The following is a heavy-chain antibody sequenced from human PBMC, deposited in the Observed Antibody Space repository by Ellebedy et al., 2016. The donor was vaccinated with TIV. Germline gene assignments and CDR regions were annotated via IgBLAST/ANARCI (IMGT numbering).Heavy chain of an antibody. V-gene: IGHV4-39*01. J-gene: IGHJ4*02. CDR2: IYYSGST. Sequence: SETLSLXXTVSGGSISNIDYYWGWIRQPPGKGLEWIGSIYYSGSTYYNPSLKSRVTISVDTSKNQFSLKLSSVTAADTAVYYCASDPYSSSWYESGYFDYWGQGTLVTVSS. CDR1: GGSISNIDYY. D-gene: IGHD6-13*01. CDR3: ASDPYSSSWYESGYFDY.